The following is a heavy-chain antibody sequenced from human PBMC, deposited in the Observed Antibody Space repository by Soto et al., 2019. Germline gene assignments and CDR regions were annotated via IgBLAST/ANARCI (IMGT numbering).Heavy chain of an antibody. J-gene: IGHJ4*02. Sequence: HLQLQESGPGLVKPSETLSLMCSVSDDSINSDKFYWGWIRQPPGKGLEWIGSIYYRGNAYYNPSLQTRVTISLDKSSTQLSLKLNSVTAADSAVYFCARLEGLATISYYFDLRGPGALVTVSS. CDR2: IYYRGNA. D-gene: IGHD3-9*01. CDR3: ARLEGLATISYYFDL. V-gene: IGHV4-39*01. CDR1: DDSINSDKFY.